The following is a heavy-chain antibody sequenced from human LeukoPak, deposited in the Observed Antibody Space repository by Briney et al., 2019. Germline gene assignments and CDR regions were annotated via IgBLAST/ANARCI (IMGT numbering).Heavy chain of an antibody. Sequence: SLTLSLTCTVSSGSISSGDSYWSWVRQPPGKGLEWIGNIYYSGNTYYKPSLKSRVTISVDTSKNQFSLKLSSVTAADTAIYYCARVERADFWSGIGYYFDYWGQGTLVTVSS. CDR2: IYYSGNT. D-gene: IGHD3-3*01. CDR1: SGSISSGDSY. V-gene: IGHV4-30-4*01. CDR3: ARVERADFWSGIGYYFDY. J-gene: IGHJ4*02.